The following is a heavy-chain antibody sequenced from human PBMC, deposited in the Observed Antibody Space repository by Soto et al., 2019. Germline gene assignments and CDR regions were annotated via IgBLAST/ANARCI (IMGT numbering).Heavy chain of an antibody. J-gene: IGHJ6*02. CDR3: ARHGSGNLLWSGGYSGMDV. V-gene: IGHV4-39*01. CDR1: GDSISSSSYY. Sequence: SETLSLTCTVSGDSISSSSYYWGWIRQHPGKGMEWIGNNFYSRSTYYNPTLKSRVTISVDTSKNLFSLKLCSVTAADTAVYYCARHGSGNLLWSGGYSGMDVWGQGTTVTGSS. CDR2: NFYSRST. D-gene: IGHD3-10*01.